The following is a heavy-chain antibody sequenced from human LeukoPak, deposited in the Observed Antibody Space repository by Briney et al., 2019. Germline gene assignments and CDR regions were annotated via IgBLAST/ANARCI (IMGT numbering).Heavy chain of an antibody. V-gene: IGHV3-21*01. CDR2: ISSSSSYI. D-gene: IGHD2-8*01. J-gene: IGHJ4*02. Sequence: GGSLRLSCAASGFTFSSYSMNWVRQAPGKGLEWVSSISSSSSYIYYADSVKGRFTISRDNAKNSLYLQMNSLRAEDTAVYYCAKGGMNCTNGVCYLYYFDYWGQGTLVTVSS. CDR1: GFTFSSYS. CDR3: AKGGMNCTNGVCYLYYFDY.